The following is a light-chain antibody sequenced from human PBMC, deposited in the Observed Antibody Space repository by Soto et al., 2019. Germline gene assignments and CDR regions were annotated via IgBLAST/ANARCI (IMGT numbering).Light chain of an antibody. Sequence: DIQMTQSPSTLSASVGDRVTITCRASQSISSWLAWYQQKPGKAPKLLIYDASTLQSGVPSRFSGSGSGTEFTLTISSLQPDEFATYYCQQYSSYPYTFGQGTKVDIK. CDR2: DAS. J-gene: IGKJ2*01. CDR1: QSISSW. V-gene: IGKV1-5*03. CDR3: QQYSSYPYT.